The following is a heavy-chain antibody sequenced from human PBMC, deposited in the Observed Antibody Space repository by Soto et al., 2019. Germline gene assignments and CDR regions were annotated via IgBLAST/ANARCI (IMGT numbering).Heavy chain of an antibody. CDR3: ARLHQYGDYAPYYYGIDV. CDR1: GFTFSNYA. V-gene: IGHV3-64*01. J-gene: IGHJ6*02. CDR2: ISSNGGST. D-gene: IGHD4-17*01. Sequence: EVQLVESGGGLVQPGGSLRLSCAASGFTFSNYAMHWVRQAPGKGLEYVSAISSNGGSTYYANSVKGRFTISRDNSKNTLYLQMGSLRAEDMAVYYCARLHQYGDYAPYYYGIDVWGQGTTVTVSS.